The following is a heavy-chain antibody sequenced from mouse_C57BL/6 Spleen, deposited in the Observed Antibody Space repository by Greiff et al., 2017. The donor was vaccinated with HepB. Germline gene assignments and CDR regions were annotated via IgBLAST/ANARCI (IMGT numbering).Heavy chain of an antibody. J-gene: IGHJ4*01. V-gene: IGHV5-6*01. Sequence: DVHLVESGGDLVKPGGSLKLSCAASGFTFSSYGMSWVRQTPDKRLEWVATISSGGSYTYYPDSVKGRFTISRDNAKNTLYLQMSSLKSEDTAMYYCASSYDRTFYYAMDYWGQGTSVTVSS. D-gene: IGHD2-3*01. CDR1: GFTFSSYG. CDR3: ASSYDRTFYYAMDY. CDR2: ISSGGSYT.